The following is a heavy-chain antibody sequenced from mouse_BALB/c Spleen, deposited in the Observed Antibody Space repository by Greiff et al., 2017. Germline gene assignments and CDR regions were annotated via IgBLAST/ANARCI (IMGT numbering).Heavy chain of an antibody. CDR1: GYTFSSYW. CDR3: ARKLWLRRDGYYYAMDY. D-gene: IGHD2-2*01. CDR2: ILPGSGST. V-gene: IGHV1-9*01. J-gene: IGHJ4*01. Sequence: VQLQQSGAELMKPGASVKISCKATGYTFSSYWIEWVKQRPGHGLEWIGEILPGSGSTNYNEKFKGKATFTADTSSNTAYMQLSSLTSEDSAVYYCARKLWLRRDGYYYAMDYWGQGTSVTVSS.